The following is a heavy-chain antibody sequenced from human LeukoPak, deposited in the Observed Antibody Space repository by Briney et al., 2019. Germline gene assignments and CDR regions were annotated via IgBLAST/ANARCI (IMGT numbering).Heavy chain of an antibody. V-gene: IGHV4-34*01. CDR3: ARGGYIHLLFDH. Sequence: PSETLSLTCAVYGGSFSGYYWSWIRQPPGKGLEWIGEINHSGSTNYNPSLKSRVTISVDTSKNQFSLKLSSVTAADTAVYYCARGGYIHLLFDHWGQGTLVTVSS. CDR1: GGSFSGYY. J-gene: IGHJ4*02. D-gene: IGHD6-13*01. CDR2: INHSGST.